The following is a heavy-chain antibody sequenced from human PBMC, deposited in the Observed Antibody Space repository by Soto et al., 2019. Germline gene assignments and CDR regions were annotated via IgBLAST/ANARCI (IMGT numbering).Heavy chain of an antibody. Sequence: QVQLVQSGAEVMKPGASVKVSCKASGYTFTSYDIKWVRQATGQGREWMGWMNANSGNTGYAQKFQARVTLTRNTPISTAYMELSRLRAEDTAVYYCASTLYGDNVDYWGQGTLVTVSS. V-gene: IGHV1-8*01. CDR3: ASTLYGDNVDY. J-gene: IGHJ4*02. CDR1: GYTFTSYD. CDR2: MNANSGNT. D-gene: IGHD4-17*01.